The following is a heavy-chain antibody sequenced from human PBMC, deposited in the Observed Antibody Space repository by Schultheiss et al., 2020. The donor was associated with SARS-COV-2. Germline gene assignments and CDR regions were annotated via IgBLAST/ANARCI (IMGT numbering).Heavy chain of an antibody. V-gene: IGHV4-39*01. J-gene: IGHJ4*02. Sequence: SETLSLTCTVSGGSISSGGYYWSWIRQHPGKGLEWIGYIYYSGSTYYNPSLKSRVTISVDTSKNQFSLKLSSVTAADTAVYYCARNIAMAIWFRDVFDYWGQGTLVTVSS. CDR3: ARNIAMAIWFRDVFDY. CDR1: GGSISSGGYY. CDR2: IYYSGST. D-gene: IGHD3-10*01.